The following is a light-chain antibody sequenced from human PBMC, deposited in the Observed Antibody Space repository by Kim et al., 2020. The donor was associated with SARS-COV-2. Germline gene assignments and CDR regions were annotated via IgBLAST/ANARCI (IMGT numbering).Light chain of an antibody. CDR2: DAS. J-gene: IGKJ2*01. V-gene: IGKV3-11*01. CDR3: QQRSNWPPGGT. CDR1: QSVSSY. Sequence: EIVLTQSPATLSLSPGERATLSCRASQSVSSYLAWYQQKPGQAPRLLIYDASNRATGIPARFSGSGSGTDFTLTISSLEPEDFAVYYCQQRSNWPPGGTFGQGTNWRS.